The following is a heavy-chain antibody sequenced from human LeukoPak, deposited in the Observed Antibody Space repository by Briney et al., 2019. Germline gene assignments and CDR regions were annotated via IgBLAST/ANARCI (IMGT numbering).Heavy chain of an antibody. J-gene: IGHJ4*02. CDR1: GFTFSYYA. D-gene: IGHD6-19*01. Sequence: GGSLRLSCVASGFTFSYYAMSWVRQAPGKGPEWVSSLTSSGESTYYADSVKGRFTISRDNSKNTLYLQMNSLRAEDTAVYYCARRSGIAVAGAFDYWGQGTLVTVSS. CDR3: ARRSGIAVAGAFDY. CDR2: LTSSGEST. V-gene: IGHV3-23*01.